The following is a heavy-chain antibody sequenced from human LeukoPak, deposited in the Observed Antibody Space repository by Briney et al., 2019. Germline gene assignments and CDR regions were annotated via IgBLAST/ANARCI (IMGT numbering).Heavy chain of an antibody. CDR2: ISSSSSYI. CDR1: GFTFSSYA. CDR3: AKDYIEYSSSSFWSYFDY. J-gene: IGHJ4*02. V-gene: IGHV3-21*04. D-gene: IGHD6-6*01. Sequence: PGGSLRLSCAASGFTFSSYAMSWVRQAPGKGLEWVSSISSSSSYIYYTDSVKGRFTISRDNAKNSLYLQMNSLRAEDTALYYCAKDYIEYSSSSFWSYFDYWGQGTLVTVSS.